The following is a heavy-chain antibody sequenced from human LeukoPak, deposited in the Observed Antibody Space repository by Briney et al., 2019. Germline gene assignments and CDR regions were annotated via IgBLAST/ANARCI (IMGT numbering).Heavy chain of an antibody. V-gene: IGHV3-11*01. Sequence: PGGSLRLSCAASGYTFSDYYMSWIRQAPGKGLERVSYIGSSGSTIYYVDSVKGRFTISRDNAKNSLYQQMNSLRAEDTAVYYCARDRSSGWFDYWGQGTLVTVSS. CDR1: GYTFSDYY. J-gene: IGHJ4*02. CDR3: ARDRSSGWFDY. D-gene: IGHD6-19*01. CDR2: IGSSGSTI.